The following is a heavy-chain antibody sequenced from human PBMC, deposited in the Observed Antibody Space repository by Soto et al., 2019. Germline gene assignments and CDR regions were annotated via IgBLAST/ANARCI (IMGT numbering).Heavy chain of an antibody. J-gene: IGHJ4*02. CDR2: VSHDGRNT. Sequence: VQMVESGGGVVQPGRSLRLSCAASGFTFSDYAMHWVRQAPGKGLEWGAVVSHDGRNTHYADSVKGRFTISRDSSKNTVSLEMTSLRAEDTAVYYWAKGGRQWLVTSDFNYWGQGALVTVSS. CDR1: GFTFSDYA. V-gene: IGHV3-30*18. D-gene: IGHD6-19*01. CDR3: AKGGRQWLVTSDFNY.